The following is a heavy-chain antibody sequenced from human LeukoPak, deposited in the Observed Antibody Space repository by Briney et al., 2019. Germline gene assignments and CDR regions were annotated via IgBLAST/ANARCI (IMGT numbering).Heavy chain of an antibody. CDR1: GFTFSIHA. Sequence: GGSLRLSCAASGFTFSIHAMSCVRQAPGKGLEWVSTISGTGGNTHYADSVKGRFTISRDNAKNTLYLQMNSPRAEDTAVYYCAKEKTSAYDFDYWGQRTLVTVSS. J-gene: IGHJ4*02. D-gene: IGHD5-12*01. CDR2: ISGTGGNT. CDR3: AKEKTSAYDFDY. V-gene: IGHV3-23*01.